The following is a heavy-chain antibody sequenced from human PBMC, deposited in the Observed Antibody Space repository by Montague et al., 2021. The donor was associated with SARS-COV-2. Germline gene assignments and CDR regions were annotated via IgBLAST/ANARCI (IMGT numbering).Heavy chain of an antibody. CDR1: GDSVSHDF. CDR2: IYTSGST. CDR3: ARDGYSSGWNGLHWFDP. V-gene: IGHV4-4*07. J-gene: IGHJ5*02. D-gene: IGHD6-25*01. Sequence: SETLSLTCTVSGDSVSHDFWTWIRQPAGKGLEWIGRIYTSGSTNYNPSLKSRVTISVDTSKNQFSLKLSSVTAADTAVYYCARDGYSSGWNGLHWFDPWGQGTLVTVSS.